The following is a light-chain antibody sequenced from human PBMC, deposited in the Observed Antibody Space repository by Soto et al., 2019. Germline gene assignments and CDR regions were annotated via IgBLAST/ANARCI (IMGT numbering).Light chain of an antibody. J-gene: IGKJ5*01. CDR1: QSVSSNY. Sequence: DIVLTQSPGTLSLSPGERASLSCRASQSVSSNYLAWYQQKPGQAPRLLIYDASSRASGIPARFSGRGSGTDFTLTISYLEPEDFAIYYCQQGGNWPLTFGQGTRLEIK. CDR2: DAS. CDR3: QQGGNWPLT. V-gene: IGKV3D-20*02.